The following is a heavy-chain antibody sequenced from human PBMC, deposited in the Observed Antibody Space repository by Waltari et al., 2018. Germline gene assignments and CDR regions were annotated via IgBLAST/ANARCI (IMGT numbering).Heavy chain of an antibody. J-gene: IGHJ4*02. CDR2: RWYDGSNK. CDR1: GFTFSSYG. Sequence: QVQLVESGGGVVQPGRSLRLSCAASGFTFSSYGLHWVRQAPGKGLEWVAVRWYDGSNKYYADSVKGRFTISRDNSKNTLYLQMNSLRAEDTAVYYCARDLTYYYDSSALDYWGQGTLVTVSS. V-gene: IGHV3-33*01. CDR3: ARDLTYYYDSSALDY. D-gene: IGHD3-22*01.